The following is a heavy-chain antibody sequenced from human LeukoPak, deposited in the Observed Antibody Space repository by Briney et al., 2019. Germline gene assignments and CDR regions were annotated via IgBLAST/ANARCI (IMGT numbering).Heavy chain of an antibody. V-gene: IGHV3-30*07. J-gene: IGHJ4*02. CDR1: GFTFSSNA. Sequence: GRSLRLSCAASGFTFSSNAMHWVRQAPGKGPEWVAFISYDGNSEFYADSVKGRFTISRDNAKNSLYLQMNSLRAEDTAVYYCAREGGYCSGGSCRYFDYWGQGTLVTVSS. CDR2: ISYDGNSE. CDR3: AREGGYCSGGSCRYFDY. D-gene: IGHD2-15*01.